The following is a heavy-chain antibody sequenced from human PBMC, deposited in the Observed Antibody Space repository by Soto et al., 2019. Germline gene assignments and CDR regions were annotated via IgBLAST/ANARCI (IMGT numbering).Heavy chain of an antibody. CDR3: ARRVPALGGMDV. CDR1: GYTFTSYD. Sequence: QVQLVQSGAEVKKPGASVKVSCKASGYTFTSYDINWVRQATGQGLEWMGWMNPNSGNTGYSQKSQCSVTMTRNTSIRTDYLELRSLRSADTAVYYCARRVPALGGMDVWGQGTTVTVSS. D-gene: IGHD2-2*01. V-gene: IGHV1-8*01. J-gene: IGHJ6*02. CDR2: MNPNSGNT.